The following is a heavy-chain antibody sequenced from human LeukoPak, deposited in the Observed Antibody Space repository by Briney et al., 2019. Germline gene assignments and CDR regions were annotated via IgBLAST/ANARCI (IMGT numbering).Heavy chain of an antibody. CDR1: GYTFTSYG. D-gene: IGHD6-13*01. V-gene: IGHV1-18*01. Sequence: ASVKVSCKASGYTFTSYGISWVRQAPGQGLEWMGWISAYNGNTNYAQKLQGRVTMTTDTSTSTAYMELRSLRSDDTAVYYCAREVAAAGTHEYYYGMDVWGQGTTVTVSS. CDR2: ISAYNGNT. CDR3: AREVAAAGTHEYYYGMDV. J-gene: IGHJ6*02.